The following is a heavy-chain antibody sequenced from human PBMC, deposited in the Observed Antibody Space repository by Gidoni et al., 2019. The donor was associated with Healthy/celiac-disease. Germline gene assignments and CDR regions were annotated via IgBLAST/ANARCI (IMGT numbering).Heavy chain of an antibody. J-gene: IGHJ6*02. Sequence: EVQLLESGGGLVQPGGSLRLFCAASGFTFSSYAMSGVRQAPGKGLEWVSASSGSGGSTYYADSVKGRFTISRDNSKNTLYLQMNSLRAEDTAVYYCAKGLQLWLPTLDGMDVWGQGTTVTVSS. CDR3: AKGLQLWLPTLDGMDV. CDR1: GFTFSSYA. D-gene: IGHD5-18*01. V-gene: IGHV3-23*01. CDR2: SSGSGGST.